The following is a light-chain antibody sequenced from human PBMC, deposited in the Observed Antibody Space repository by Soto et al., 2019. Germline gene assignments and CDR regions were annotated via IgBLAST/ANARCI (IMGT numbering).Light chain of an antibody. Sequence: EMVLTQSTGTLSLSPGEGATLSARTSESVTESQLAWYQQRPGQAPRLRIYAGSSRATGIADRFSGSGSGTDFTLTLSRLEPEDFALYYCQQYGSSRWTFGRGTKVDIK. J-gene: IGKJ1*01. CDR3: QQYGSSRWT. CDR2: AGS. V-gene: IGKV3-20*01. CDR1: ESVTESQ.